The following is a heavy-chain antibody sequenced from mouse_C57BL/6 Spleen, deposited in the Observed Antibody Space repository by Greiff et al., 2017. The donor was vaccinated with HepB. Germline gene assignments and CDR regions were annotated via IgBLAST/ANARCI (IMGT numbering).Heavy chain of an antibody. J-gene: IGHJ2*01. CDR2: FYPGSGSI. CDR1: GYTFTEYT. D-gene: IGHD4-1*01. V-gene: IGHV1-62-2*01. Sequence: VQRVESGAELVKPGASVKLSCKASGYTFTEYTIHWVKQRSGQGLEWIGWFYPGSGSIKYNEKFKDKATLTADKSSSTVYMELSRLTSEDSAVYFCARHEGRNWEGVFFDYWGQGTTLTVSS. CDR3: ARHEGRNWEGVFFDY.